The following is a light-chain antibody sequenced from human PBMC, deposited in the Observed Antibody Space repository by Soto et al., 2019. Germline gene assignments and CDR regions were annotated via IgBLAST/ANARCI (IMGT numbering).Light chain of an antibody. J-gene: IGKJ1*01. CDR2: GAS. V-gene: IGKV1-27*01. CDR1: QDISNF. Sequence: DIQMTQSPSSLSASVGDRVTITCRASQDISNFLAWYQQKPGKVPKLLIYGASTLQSGVPSRFSGSGSGTDFTLTISSLQPEDFATYYCQKYNSAPWTFGQGTQVEIK. CDR3: QKYNSAPWT.